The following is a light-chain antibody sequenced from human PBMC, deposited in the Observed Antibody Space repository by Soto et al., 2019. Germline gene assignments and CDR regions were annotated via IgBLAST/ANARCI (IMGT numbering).Light chain of an antibody. CDR1: QSISNF. CDR2: DAS. CDR3: RQYNSSSLR. V-gene: IGKV1-5*01. J-gene: IGKJ1*01. Sequence: QMSQTPSTMSASIGESVTISCRANQSISNFLAWYQQKPGKAPKLLVYDASTLESGVPSRFRGSGSGTEFTLTISSMQPDDFATSFRRQYNSSSLRFGQG.